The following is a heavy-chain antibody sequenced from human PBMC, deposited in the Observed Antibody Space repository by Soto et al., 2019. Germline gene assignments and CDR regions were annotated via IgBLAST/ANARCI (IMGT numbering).Heavy chain of an antibody. CDR2: INPNSGGT. J-gene: IGHJ4*02. Sequence: ASVKVSCKASGYTFTGYYMHWVRQAPGQGLEWMGWINPNSGGTNYAQKFQGRVTMTRDTSISTAYMELSRLRSDDTAVYYCARSRDGSWYRWTHFDYWGQGTLVTVSS. CDR3: ARSRDGSWYRWTHFDY. CDR1: GYTFTGYY. V-gene: IGHV1-2*02. D-gene: IGHD6-13*01.